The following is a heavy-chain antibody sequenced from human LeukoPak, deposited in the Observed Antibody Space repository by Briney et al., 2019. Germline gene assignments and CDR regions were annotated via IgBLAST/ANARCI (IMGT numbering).Heavy chain of an antibody. CDR3: ANPRGFSYGYFDH. CDR2: IYYSKNT. D-gene: IGHD5-18*01. J-gene: IGHJ4*02. V-gene: IGHV4-39*01. Sequence: PSETLSLTCTVSGGAISSNSAYWGWIRQPPGKGLEWIGSIYYSKNTYYNPSLKSRVTISAGKPKNQFSLRLDYAGDAETAGYYCANPRGFSYGYFDHWGQGSLVTVSS. CDR1: GGAISSNSAY.